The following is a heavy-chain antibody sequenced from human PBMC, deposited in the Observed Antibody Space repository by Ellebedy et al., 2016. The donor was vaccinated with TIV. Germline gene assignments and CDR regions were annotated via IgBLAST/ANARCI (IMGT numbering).Heavy chain of an antibody. V-gene: IGHV1-24*01. CDR2: FDPEDGET. Sequence: AASVKVSCKVSGYTLTELSMHWVRQAPGKGLEWMGGFDPEDGETIYAQKFQGRVTMTEDTSTDTAYMELSSLRSEDTAVYYCATTEGITMVRGVIINEYYFDYWGQGTLVTVSS. J-gene: IGHJ4*02. D-gene: IGHD3-10*01. CDR1: GYTLTELS. CDR3: ATTEGITMVRGVIINEYYFDY.